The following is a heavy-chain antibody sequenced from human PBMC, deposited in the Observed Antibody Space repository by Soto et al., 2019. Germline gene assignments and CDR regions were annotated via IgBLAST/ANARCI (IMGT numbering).Heavy chain of an antibody. CDR3: SSRITMVRGVIQKKGFDP. CDR2: INHSGST. V-gene: IGHV4-34*01. J-gene: IGHJ5*02. D-gene: IGHD3-10*01. CDR1: GGSFSGYY. Sequence: SETLSLTCAVYGGSFSGYYWSWIRQPPGKGLEWIGEINHSGSTNYNPSLKSRVTITVDTSKNQFSLKLSSVTAAYTVVYYCSSRITMVRGVIQKKGFDPWGQGTLVTAPQ.